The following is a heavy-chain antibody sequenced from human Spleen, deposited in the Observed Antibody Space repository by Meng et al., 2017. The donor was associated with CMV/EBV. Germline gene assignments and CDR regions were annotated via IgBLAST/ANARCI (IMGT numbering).Heavy chain of an antibody. CDR3: VRRQSVSAFDV. Sequence: GESLKISCAASGFTFSGFTMNWVRQAPGKGLEWISSISLSSTYIEYADSLEGRFTISRDNARNSLYLQMDNLRAEDTAVYYCVRRQSVSAFDVWGQGPMVTVSS. CDR2: ISLSSTYI. D-gene: IGHD3-3*01. V-gene: IGHV3-21*06. CDR1: GFTFSGFT. J-gene: IGHJ3*01.